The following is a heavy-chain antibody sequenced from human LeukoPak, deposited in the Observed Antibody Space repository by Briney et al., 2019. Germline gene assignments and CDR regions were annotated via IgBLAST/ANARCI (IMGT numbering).Heavy chain of an antibody. J-gene: IGHJ4*02. V-gene: IGHV3-23*01. CDR1: GFTFSSYA. CDR2: ISGSGGST. CDR3: ALSGSYLSISVGYYFDY. Sequence: GGSLRLSCAASGFTFSSYAMSWVRQAPGKGLEWVSAISGSGGSTYYADSVKGRFTISRDNSKNPLYLQINSRRAEDTPVYYCALSGSYLSISVGYYFDYWGQGTLVTVSS. D-gene: IGHD1-26*01.